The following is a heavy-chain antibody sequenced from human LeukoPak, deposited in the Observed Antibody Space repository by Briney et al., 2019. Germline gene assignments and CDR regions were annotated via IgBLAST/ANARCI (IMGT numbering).Heavy chain of an antibody. CDR2: ISWNSDSI. CDR3: AKAATGAAIKDWLDP. CDR1: GFTFDDYA. V-gene: IGHV3-9*01. D-gene: IGHD2-2*01. Sequence: GGSLRLSCAASGFTFDDYAMHWVRQAPGKGLEWVSGISWNSDSIGYADSVKGRFTISRDNAKNSLYLQMNSLRAEDTALYYCAKAATGAAIKDWLDPWGQGTLVTVSS. J-gene: IGHJ5*02.